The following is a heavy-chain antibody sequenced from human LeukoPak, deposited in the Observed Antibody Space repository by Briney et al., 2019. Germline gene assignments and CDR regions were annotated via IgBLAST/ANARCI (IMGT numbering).Heavy chain of an antibody. CDR2: ISYDGSNI. Sequence: GRSLRLSCAAPGFTFSTYGMHWVRQAPGKGLEWVALISYDGSNIYYADSVKGRFTISRDRSMNTLYLQMNSLRGEDTAVYFCAKDSSPAYFDYWGQGTLVTVSS. D-gene: IGHD6-6*01. J-gene: IGHJ4*02. CDR3: AKDSSPAYFDY. V-gene: IGHV3-30*18. CDR1: GFTFSTYG.